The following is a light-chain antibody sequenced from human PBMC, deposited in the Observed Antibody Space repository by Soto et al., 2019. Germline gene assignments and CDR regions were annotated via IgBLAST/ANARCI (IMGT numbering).Light chain of an antibody. Sequence: QSALTQPASVSGSPGQSITISCTGTGGDVGAYNYVSWYQQHPGKAPKLMIYEVSNRSSGVSHRFSGSKSDNTASLTISGLQTDDEADYYCSSYTSSRTLVFXTGTKVTVL. CDR2: EVS. J-gene: IGLJ1*01. V-gene: IGLV2-14*01. CDR3: SSYTSSRTLV. CDR1: GGDVGAYNY.